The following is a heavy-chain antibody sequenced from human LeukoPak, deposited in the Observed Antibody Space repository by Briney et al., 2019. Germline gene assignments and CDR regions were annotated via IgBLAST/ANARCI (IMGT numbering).Heavy chain of an antibody. V-gene: IGHV3-21*01. D-gene: IGHD5-12*01. CDR2: ITSGSSYI. J-gene: IGHJ4*02. CDR3: ARGGGYDSFDY. CDR1: GFTFSSYN. Sequence: PGGSLRLSCAASGFTFSSYNMNWVRQAPGQGLEWVSSITSGSSYIYYADSVKGRFTISRDNAKSSLYLQMNSLRAEDTAVYYCARGGGYDSFDYWGQGTQVTVSS.